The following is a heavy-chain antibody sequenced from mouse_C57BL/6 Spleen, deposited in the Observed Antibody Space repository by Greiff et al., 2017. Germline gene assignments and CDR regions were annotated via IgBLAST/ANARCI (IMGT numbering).Heavy chain of an antibody. CDR2: INYAGSST. CDR1: GFTFSDYY. V-gene: IGHV5-16*01. J-gene: IGHJ3*01. Sequence: EVKLMESEGGLVQPGSSMKLSCTASGFTFSDYYMAWVRQVPEQGLEWVANINYAGSSTYYLHSLKSRFIISSDNAKNSLDRQMSSLKTEDTATYYCAREGGGYYPAWFAYWGQGTLVTVSA. D-gene: IGHD2-3*01. CDR3: AREGGGYYPAWFAY.